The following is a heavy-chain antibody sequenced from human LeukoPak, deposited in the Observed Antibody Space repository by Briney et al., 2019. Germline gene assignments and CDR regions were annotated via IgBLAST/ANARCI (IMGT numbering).Heavy chain of an antibody. CDR3: ARGSDYYDSSGYSSDAFDI. J-gene: IGHJ3*02. D-gene: IGHD3-22*01. CDR2: ISSSSSTI. Sequence: RSGGFLRLSCAASGFTFSSYSMNWVRQAPGKGLERVSYISSSSSTIYYADSVKGRFTISRDNAKNSLYLQMNSLRAEDTAVYYCARGSDYYDSSGYSSDAFDIWGQGTMVTVSS. CDR1: GFTFSSYS. V-gene: IGHV3-48*01.